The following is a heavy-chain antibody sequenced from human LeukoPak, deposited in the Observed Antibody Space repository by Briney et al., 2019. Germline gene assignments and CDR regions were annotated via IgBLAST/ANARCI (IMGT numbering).Heavy chain of an antibody. D-gene: IGHD5-12*01. CDR3: ARAFGSGYDHNWFDP. CDR2: INPNSGGT. V-gene: IGHV1-2*04. Sequence: VASVKVSCKASGYTFTGYYMDWVRQAPGQGLEWMGWINPNSGGTNYAQKFQGWVTMTRDTSISTAYMELSRLRSDDTAVYYCARAFGSGYDHNWFDPWGQGTLVTVSS. CDR1: GYTFTGYY. J-gene: IGHJ5*02.